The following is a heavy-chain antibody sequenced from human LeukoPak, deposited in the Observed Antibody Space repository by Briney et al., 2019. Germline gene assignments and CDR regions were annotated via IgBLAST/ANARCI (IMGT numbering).Heavy chain of an antibody. Sequence: ASVKVSCKASGYTFTGYYMHWVRQAPGQGLEWMGWINPNSGGTNYAQKFQGRVTMTRDTSISTAYMELSRLRSDDTAVYYCARGEVLWFGELLQGWFDPWGQGTLVTVSS. CDR3: ARGEVLWFGELLQGWFDP. V-gene: IGHV1-2*02. D-gene: IGHD3-10*01. CDR1: GYTFTGYY. J-gene: IGHJ5*02. CDR2: INPNSGGT.